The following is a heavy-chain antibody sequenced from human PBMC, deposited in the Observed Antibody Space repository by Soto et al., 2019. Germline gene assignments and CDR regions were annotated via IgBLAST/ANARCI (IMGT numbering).Heavy chain of an antibody. CDR3: ASRLGATRFDS. CDR2: IYHSGST. D-gene: IGHD1-26*01. Sequence: SETLPLPCALSGGSISNTNWWSWVRQPPGKGLEWIGEIYHSGSTNYKPPLKSRLSISVDKSRNQFSLRLSSVTAADTAVYYCASRLGATRFDSWGQGILVTVSS. J-gene: IGHJ4*02. V-gene: IGHV4-4*02. CDR1: GGSISNTNW.